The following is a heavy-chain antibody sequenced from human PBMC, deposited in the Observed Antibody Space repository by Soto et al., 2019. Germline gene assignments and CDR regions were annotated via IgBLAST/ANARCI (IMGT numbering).Heavy chain of an antibody. CDR2: ISAYNGNT. V-gene: IGHV1-18*01. Sequence: ASVKVSCKASGYTFTSYGISWVRQAPGQGLEWMGWISAYNGNTNYAQKLQGRVTMTTDTSTSTAYMELRSLRSDDTAVYYCARARRIVVVITPHFDYWGQGILVTVSS. CDR3: ARARRIVVVITPHFDY. CDR1: GYTFTSYG. J-gene: IGHJ4*02. D-gene: IGHD3-22*01.